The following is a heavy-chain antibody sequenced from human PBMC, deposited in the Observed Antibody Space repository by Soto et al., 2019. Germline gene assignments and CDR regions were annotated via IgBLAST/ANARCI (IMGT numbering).Heavy chain of an antibody. J-gene: IGHJ6*02. CDR3: ARAVMTTFGGVIVPTTPYYYYYGMDV. V-gene: IGHV1-18*04. D-gene: IGHD3-16*02. CDR2: ISAYNGNT. CDR1: GYTFTSYG. Sequence: GASVKVSCKASGYTFTSYGISWVRQVPGQGLEWMGWISAYNGNTNYAQKLQGRVTMTTDTSTSTAHMELRSLRSDDTAVYYCARAVMTTFGGVIVPTTPYYYYYGMDVWGQGTTVTVSS.